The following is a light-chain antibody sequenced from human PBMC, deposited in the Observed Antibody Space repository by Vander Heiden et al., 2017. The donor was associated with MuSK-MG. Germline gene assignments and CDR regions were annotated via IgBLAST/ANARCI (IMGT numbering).Light chain of an antibody. CDR2: DAS. CDR3: QQRYTWPKT. J-gene: IGKJ1*01. Sequence: EIVLTPSPATLSLSPGESATLSCRASQSISAALAWYLQKPGQAPRLLIYDASNRATGIPARFSATGSGTDFTLTISSLEPEDFAVYYCQQRYTWPKTFGQGTRVEIK. CDR1: QSISAA. V-gene: IGKV3-11*01.